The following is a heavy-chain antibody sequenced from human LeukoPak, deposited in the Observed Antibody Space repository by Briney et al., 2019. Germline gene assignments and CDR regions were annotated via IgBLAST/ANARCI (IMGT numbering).Heavy chain of an antibody. D-gene: IGHD2-15*01. J-gene: IGHJ4*02. CDR1: GASISSTSYY. CDR2: IYYSGST. CDR3: ARRWAGTGCDDGNCYSPY. Sequence: PSETLSLTCTVSGASISSTSYYWVWIRQPPGKGLEWIGTIYYSGSTYYNPSLKSRVTISVDTSKNQFSLNLSSVTAADTAVYYCARRWAGTGCDDGNCYSPYWGQGTLVTVSS. V-gene: IGHV4-39*01.